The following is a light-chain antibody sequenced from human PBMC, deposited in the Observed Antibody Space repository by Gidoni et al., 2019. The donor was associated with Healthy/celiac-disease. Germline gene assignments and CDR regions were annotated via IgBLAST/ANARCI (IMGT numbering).Light chain of an antibody. CDR3: QQRSNWPPEFT. CDR2: EAS. CDR1: QSVSSY. V-gene: IGKV3-11*01. J-gene: IGKJ3*01. Sequence: EIVLTQSPATLSLSPGERATLSCRASQSVSSYLAWYQQKPGQAPRLLIYEASNRATGIPARFSGSGSGTDFTLTISSLEPEDFAVYYCQQRSNWPPEFTFXPXTKVDIK.